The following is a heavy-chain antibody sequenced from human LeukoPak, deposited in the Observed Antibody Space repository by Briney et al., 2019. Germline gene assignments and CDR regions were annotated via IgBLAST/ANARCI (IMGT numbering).Heavy chain of an antibody. CDR1: GYTFTSYD. J-gene: IGHJ5*02. CDR3: ARDPPRITMVRGGVAWFDP. V-gene: IGHV1-8*01. D-gene: IGHD3-10*01. CDR2: MNPNSGNT. Sequence: GASVKVSCKASGYTFTSYDINWVRQATGQGLEWMGWMNPNSGNTGYAQKFQGRVTMTRNTSISTAYMELSSLRSEDTAVYYCARDPPRITMVRGGVAWFDPWGQGTLVTVSS.